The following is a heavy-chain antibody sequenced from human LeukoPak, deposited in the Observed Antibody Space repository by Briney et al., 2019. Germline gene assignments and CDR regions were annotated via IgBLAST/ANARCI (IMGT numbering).Heavy chain of an antibody. CDR1: GFTFSSYG. V-gene: IGHV3-33*01. CDR2: IWYDGSNK. Sequence: GGSPRLSCAASGFTFSSYGMHWVRQAPGKGLEWAAVIWYDGSNKYYADSVKGRFTISRDNSKNTLYLQMNSLRAEDTAVYYCARDQREAVAGLLFDYWGQGTLVTVSS. D-gene: IGHD6-19*01. J-gene: IGHJ4*02. CDR3: ARDQREAVAGLLFDY.